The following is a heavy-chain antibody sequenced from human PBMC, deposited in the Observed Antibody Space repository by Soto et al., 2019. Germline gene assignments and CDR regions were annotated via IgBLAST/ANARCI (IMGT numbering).Heavy chain of an antibody. CDR1: GYTFTSYG. V-gene: IGHV1-18*01. J-gene: IGHJ6*02. Sequence: ASVKVSCKASGYTFTSYGISWVRQAPGQGLEWMGLISAYNGNTNYAQKLQGRVTMTTETSKSTAYMELRSLRYDETAVYYCARDGWLAVADTYYYYGMDXWGQVTTVTVS. CDR2: ISAYNGNT. D-gene: IGHD6-19*01. CDR3: ARDGWLAVADTYYYYGMDX.